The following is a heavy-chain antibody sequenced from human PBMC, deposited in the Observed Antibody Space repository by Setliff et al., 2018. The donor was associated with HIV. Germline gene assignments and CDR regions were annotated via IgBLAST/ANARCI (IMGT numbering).Heavy chain of an antibody. V-gene: IGHV3-21*04. J-gene: IGHJ4*02. CDR2: IPSSSSGTIK. D-gene: IGHD2-2*01. CDR1: GFTFSAYT. Sequence: GGSLRLSCTTSGFTFSAYTMNWVRQAPGKGLEWVSSIPSSSSGTIKKYASSVRGRFTISRDNAKKSLYLQMNSLRAEDTAIYYCTKCQRGSSPRTDYYSDYWGQGSLVTVSS. CDR3: TKCQRGSSPRTDYYSDY.